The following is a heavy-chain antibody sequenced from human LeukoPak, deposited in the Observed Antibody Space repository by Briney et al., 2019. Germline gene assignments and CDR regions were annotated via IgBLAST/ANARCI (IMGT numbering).Heavy chain of an antibody. Sequence: ASVKVSCKACGYTFTSYGISWVRQAPGQGLEWMGWISAYNGNTNYAQKLQGRVTMTTDTSTSTAYMELRSLRSDDTAVYYCASDRQQLFLRYYYYGMDVWGQGTTVTVSS. CDR3: ASDRQQLFLRYYYYGMDV. J-gene: IGHJ6*02. D-gene: IGHD6-13*01. CDR2: ISAYNGNT. V-gene: IGHV1-18*01. CDR1: GYTFTSYG.